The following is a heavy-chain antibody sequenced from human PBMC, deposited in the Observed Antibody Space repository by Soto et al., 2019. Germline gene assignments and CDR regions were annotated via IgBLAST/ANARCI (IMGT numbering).Heavy chain of an antibody. CDR2: IGTAGDT. CDR1: GFTFSTYD. Sequence: GGSLRLSCAASGFTFSTYDMHWVRQATGKGLEWVSGIGTAGDTSYPGSVKGRFTISRENAKNSLYLKMKSLRDADMDVYYCVSVMEDDMGFDTWGQGTMLTFSS. J-gene: IGHJ3*02. D-gene: IGHD3-9*01. V-gene: IGHV3-13*01. CDR3: VSVMEDDMGFDT.